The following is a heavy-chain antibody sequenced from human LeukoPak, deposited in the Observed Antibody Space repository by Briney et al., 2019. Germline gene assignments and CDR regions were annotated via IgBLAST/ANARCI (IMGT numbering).Heavy chain of an antibody. CDR2: INGDGGGK. CDR3: ATRRCSIAACRASSYRCFDF. Sequence: GGSLRLSCTASGFTFSSNWMTWVRQAPGKGLEWVANINGDGGGKYYVESVKGRFTISRDNARNSVHLELSNLRAEDTAVYYCATRRCSIAACRASSYRCFDFWGKGTTVIVSS. CDR1: GFTFSSNW. V-gene: IGHV3-7*01. D-gene: IGHD2-2*01. J-gene: IGHJ6*04.